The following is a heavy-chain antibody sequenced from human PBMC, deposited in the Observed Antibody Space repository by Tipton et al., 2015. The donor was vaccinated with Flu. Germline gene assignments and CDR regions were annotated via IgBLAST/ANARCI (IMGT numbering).Heavy chain of an antibody. CDR1: GFTFNTYW. Sequence: SLRLSCAASGFTFNTYWMSWVRQAPGKGLEWVANIKQGGSEKYYVDSVKGRFTISRDNAKNSLYLQMNSLRADDTATYYCARETQWSNFDYWGQGTLVTVSS. D-gene: IGHD2-15*01. V-gene: IGHV3-7*01. J-gene: IGHJ4*02. CDR3: ARETQWSNFDY. CDR2: IKQGGSEK.